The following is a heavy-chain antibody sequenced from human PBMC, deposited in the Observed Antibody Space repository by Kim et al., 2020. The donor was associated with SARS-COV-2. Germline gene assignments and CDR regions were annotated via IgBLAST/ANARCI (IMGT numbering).Heavy chain of an antibody. CDR2: IYYSGST. D-gene: IGHD4-17*01. CDR1: GGSISSYY. Sequence: SETLSLTCTVSGGSISSYYWSWIRQPPGKGLEWIGYIYYSGSTNYNPSLKSRVTISVDTSKNQFSLKLSSVTTADTAVYYCARVPGISLRAPLDLWGRGTLVTVSS. V-gene: IGHV4-59*01. J-gene: IGHJ2*01. CDR3: ARVPGISLRAPLDL.